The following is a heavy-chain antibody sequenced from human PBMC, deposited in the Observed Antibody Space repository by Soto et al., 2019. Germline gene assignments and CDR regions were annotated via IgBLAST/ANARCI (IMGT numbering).Heavy chain of an antibody. J-gene: IGHJ4*02. CDR3: ARQTENIVGATGHDY. Sequence: SETLSLTCTVSGGSISSSSYYWGWIRQPPGKGREWIGSIYYSGSTYYNPSLKSRVTISVDTSKNQFSLKLSAVTAADTAVYYCARQTENIVGATGHDYWGQGTLVTVSS. CDR1: GGSISSSSYY. V-gene: IGHV4-39*01. CDR2: IYYSGST. D-gene: IGHD1-26*01.